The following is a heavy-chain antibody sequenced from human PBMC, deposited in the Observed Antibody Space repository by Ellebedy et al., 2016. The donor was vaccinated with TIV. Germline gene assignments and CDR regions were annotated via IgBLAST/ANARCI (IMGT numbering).Heavy chain of an antibody. CDR2: ISPTDSDT. CDR3: ARLVIGSVGATDY. CDR1: GYSFTNYW. J-gene: IGHJ4*02. Sequence: GESLKISXKGSGYSFTNYWIAWVRQMPGKGLEWMGIISPTDSDTRYSPSFQGQVTISADKSINTAYLQWSSLKASDTAMYYCARLVIGSVGATDYWGQGTLVTVSS. D-gene: IGHD1-26*01. V-gene: IGHV5-51*01.